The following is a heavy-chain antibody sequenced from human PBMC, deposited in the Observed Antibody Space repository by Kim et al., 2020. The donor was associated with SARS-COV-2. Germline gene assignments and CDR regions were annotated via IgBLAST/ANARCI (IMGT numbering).Heavy chain of an antibody. CDR2: GGRTI. CDR3: ASFWAY. Sequence: GGRTIDYAGSGKGRFTISRDNAKNSLYLQMNSLRAEDTAVYYCASFWAYWGQGTLVTVSS. J-gene: IGHJ4*02. V-gene: IGHV3-48*03. D-gene: IGHD3-3*01.